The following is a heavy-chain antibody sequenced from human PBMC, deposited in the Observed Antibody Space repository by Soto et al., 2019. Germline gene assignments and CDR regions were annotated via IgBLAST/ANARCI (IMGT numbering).Heavy chain of an antibody. V-gene: IGHV3-53*01. CDR2: IYSGGST. CDR1: GFTVSSNY. J-gene: IGHJ4*02. D-gene: IGHD6-13*01. CDR3: ARASGWSSSWSYYFDY. Sequence: EVQLVESGGGLIQPGGSLRLSCAASGFTVSSNYMSWVRQAPGKGLEWVSVIYSGGSTYYADSVKGRFTISRDNSKTTLYLQMNSLRAEDTAVYYCARASGWSSSWSYYFDYWGQGTLVTVST.